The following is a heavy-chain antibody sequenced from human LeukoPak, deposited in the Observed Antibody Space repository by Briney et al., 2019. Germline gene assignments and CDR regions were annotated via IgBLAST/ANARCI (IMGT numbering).Heavy chain of an antibody. Sequence: PSETLSLTCTVSGGSISSGSYYWSWIRQPAGKGLEWIGRIYTSGSTNYNPSLKSRVTISVDTSKNQFSLKLSSVTAADTAMYYCARLGGSESLNWFDHWGQGTLVTVSS. CDR1: GGSISSGSYY. CDR3: ARLGGSESLNWFDH. J-gene: IGHJ5*02. D-gene: IGHD3-16*01. V-gene: IGHV4-61*02. CDR2: IYTSGST.